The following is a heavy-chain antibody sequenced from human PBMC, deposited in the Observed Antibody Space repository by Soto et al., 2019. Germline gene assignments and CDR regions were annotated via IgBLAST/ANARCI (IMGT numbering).Heavy chain of an antibody. CDR3: ASVVVGATRQSGSEH. D-gene: IGHD2-15*01. J-gene: IGHJ4*02. CDR2: IHSSGGT. CDR1: LGSVNTADYF. V-gene: IGHV4-39*02. Sequence: QLQESGPGLVKPSETLSLTCTVSLGSVNTADYFWAWIRQPPGKGLGFIGSIHSSGGTFYSPSLKSRVSISIDKSKNHFSLRLTSVTAGDTAVYFCASVVVGATRQSGSEHWGQGTLVTVS.